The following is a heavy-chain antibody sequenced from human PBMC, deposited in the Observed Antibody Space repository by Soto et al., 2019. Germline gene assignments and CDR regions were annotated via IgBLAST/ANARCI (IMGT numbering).Heavy chain of an antibody. V-gene: IGHV4-4*07. CDR3: AREDGAGWELRNWFDP. Sequence: QVQLQESGPGLVKPSETLSLTCTVSGGSISSYYWSWIRQPAGKGLEWIGRIYTSGSTNYNPSLKSRVTMSADTSKNQFSLKLSSVTAADTAVYHCAREDGAGWELRNWFDPWGQGTLVTVSS. J-gene: IGHJ5*02. CDR2: IYTSGST. D-gene: IGHD1-26*01. CDR1: GGSISSYY.